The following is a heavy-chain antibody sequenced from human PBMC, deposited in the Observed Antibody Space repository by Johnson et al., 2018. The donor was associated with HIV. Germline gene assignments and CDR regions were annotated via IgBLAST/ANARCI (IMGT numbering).Heavy chain of an antibody. D-gene: IGHD2-8*02. CDR2: ITWNSGEI. CDR3: AKANEDIVLVGAFDI. V-gene: IGHV3-9*01. J-gene: IGHJ3*02. Sequence: VQLVESGGGLVQPGRSLRLSCVASGFTFDDYAMHWVRQAPGRGLEWVSGITWNSGEIDYADSVEGRFTISRDNSKNTLYLHMNSLRVEDTAVYYCAKANEDIVLVGAFDIWGQGTMVTISS. CDR1: GFTFDDYA.